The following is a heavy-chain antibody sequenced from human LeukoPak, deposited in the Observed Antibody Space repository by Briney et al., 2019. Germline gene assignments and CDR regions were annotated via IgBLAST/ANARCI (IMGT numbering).Heavy chain of an antibody. V-gene: IGHV4-59*05. CDR1: IGSISGFY. CDR2: IYYSGST. J-gene: IGHJ5*02. D-gene: IGHD2-2*01. Sequence: SETLSLTCTVSIGSISGFYWTWIRQPPGKGLEWLGSIYYSGSTYYNPSLKSRVTISVDTSKNQFSLKLSSVAAADTAVYYCARLAYCSSTSCYWFDPWGQGTLVTVSS. CDR3: ARLAYCSSTSCYWFDP.